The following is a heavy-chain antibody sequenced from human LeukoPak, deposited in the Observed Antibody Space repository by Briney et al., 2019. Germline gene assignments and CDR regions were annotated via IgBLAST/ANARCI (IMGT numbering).Heavy chain of an antibody. V-gene: IGHV3-9*03. Sequence: GGSLRLSCAASGFTFGDYAMHWVRQAPGKGLVWVSGISWNSGSIGYADSVKGRFTISRDNAKNSLYLQMNSLRAEDMALYYCAKEGRSQPGGVLDNWGQGTLVTVSS. CDR1: GFTFGDYA. CDR2: ISWNSGSI. D-gene: IGHD3-10*01. CDR3: AKEGRSQPGGVLDN. J-gene: IGHJ4*02.